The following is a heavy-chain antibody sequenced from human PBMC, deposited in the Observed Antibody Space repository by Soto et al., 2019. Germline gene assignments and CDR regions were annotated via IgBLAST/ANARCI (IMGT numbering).Heavy chain of an antibody. CDR2: ISTYNGDT. V-gene: IGHV1-18*01. J-gene: IGHJ5*02. CDR3: ARPYCSTTSCHNWFDP. CDR1: GCTFTTYG. D-gene: IGHD2-2*01. Sequence: ASVKVSCKASGCTFTTYGISWVRQAPGQGLEWMGWISTYNGDTNYAQKLQGRVTMTTDTSTSTAYMELRSLRSDDTAVYYCARPYCSTTSCHNWFDPWGQGTLVTVSS.